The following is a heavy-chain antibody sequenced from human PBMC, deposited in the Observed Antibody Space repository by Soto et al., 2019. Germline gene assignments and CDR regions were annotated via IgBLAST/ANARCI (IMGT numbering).Heavy chain of an antibody. CDR2: ISGSGGST. CDR1: GFTFSSYA. V-gene: IGHV3-23*01. D-gene: IGHD6-13*01. J-gene: IGHJ4*02. Sequence: EVQLLESGGGLVQPGGSLRLSCAASGFTFSSYAMSWVRQAPGKGLEWVSAISGSGGSTYYADSVKGRFTISRDNSKNTQYLQMNSLRAEDTAAYYCAKQQQLVRLYYFDYWGQGTLVTVSS. CDR3: AKQQQLVRLYYFDY.